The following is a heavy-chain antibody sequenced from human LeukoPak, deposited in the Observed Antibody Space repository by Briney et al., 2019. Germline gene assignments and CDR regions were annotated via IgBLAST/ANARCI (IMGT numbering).Heavy chain of an antibody. CDR2: IYYSGST. V-gene: IGHV4-30-4*08. D-gene: IGHD2-2*01. J-gene: IGHJ4*02. CDR3: ARNYCSSTSCYRIPLGY. Sequence: PSETLSLTCTVSGGSISSGDYYWSWIRQPPGKGLEWIGYIYYSGSTYYNPSLKSRVTISVDTSKNQFSLKLSSVTAADTAVYYCARNYCSSTSCYRIPLGYWGQGTLVTVSS. CDR1: GGSISSGDYY.